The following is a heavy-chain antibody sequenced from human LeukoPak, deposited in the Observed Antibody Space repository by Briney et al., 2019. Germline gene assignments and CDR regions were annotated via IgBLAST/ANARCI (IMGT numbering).Heavy chain of an antibody. Sequence: EPGGSLRLSCAASGFTFSSYAMSWVRQAPGKGLEWVSAIIGSGGTAFYADSVKGRFTISRDNSKNTLYLQMNSLRAEDTAVYYCARTHNWKEDYWGQGTLVTVTS. V-gene: IGHV3-23*01. D-gene: IGHD1-1*01. CDR3: ARTHNWKEDY. CDR2: IIGSGGTA. CDR1: GFTFSSYA. J-gene: IGHJ4*02.